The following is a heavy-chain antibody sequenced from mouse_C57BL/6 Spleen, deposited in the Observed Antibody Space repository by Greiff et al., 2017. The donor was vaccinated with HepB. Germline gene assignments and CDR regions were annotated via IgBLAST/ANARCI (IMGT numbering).Heavy chain of an antibody. CDR3: AREGGAQAFAY. J-gene: IGHJ3*01. V-gene: IGHV1-52*01. Sequence: VQLQQPGAELVRPGSSVKLSCKASGYTFTSYWMHWVKQRPIQGLEWIGNIDPSDSETHYNQKFKDKATLTVDKSSSTAYMQLSSLTSEDSAVYYCAREGGAQAFAYWGQGTLVTVSA. CDR1: GYTFTSYW. D-gene: IGHD3-2*02. CDR2: IDPSDSET.